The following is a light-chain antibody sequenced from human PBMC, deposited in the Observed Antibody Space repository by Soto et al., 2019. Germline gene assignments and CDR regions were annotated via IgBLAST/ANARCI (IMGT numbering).Light chain of an antibody. V-gene: IGLV2-14*01. CDR3: SSYVTTSSRV. Sequence: QSVLTQPASVSGSPGQSITISCTGTSSYIGNYNYVSWYQHHPGKAPKLMIYEVSNRPSEVSDPFSCSKPGNTASLTISGLQAEDEADYYCSSYVTTSSRVFGTGTKVTV. CDR1: SSYIGNYNY. CDR2: EVS. J-gene: IGLJ1*01.